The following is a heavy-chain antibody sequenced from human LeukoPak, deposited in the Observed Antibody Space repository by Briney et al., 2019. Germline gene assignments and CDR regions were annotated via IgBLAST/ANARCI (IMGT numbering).Heavy chain of an antibody. Sequence: SVKVSCKASGGXFSSYAISWVRQAPGQGLEWMGGIIPIFGTANYAQKFQGRVTITADESTSTAYMELSSLRSEDTAVYYCARVNYDSSGYYYRFDYWGQGTLVTVSS. D-gene: IGHD3-22*01. CDR2: IIPIFGTA. CDR3: ARVNYDSSGYYYRFDY. V-gene: IGHV1-69*13. CDR1: GGXFSSYA. J-gene: IGHJ4*02.